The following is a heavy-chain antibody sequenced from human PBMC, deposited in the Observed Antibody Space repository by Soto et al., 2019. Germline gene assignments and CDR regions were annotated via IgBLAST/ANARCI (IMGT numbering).Heavy chain of an antibody. CDR1: VFPFSSYG. CDR2: ISYDGSNK. CDR3: AEVRRDGYNRDNPRLVYFDY. Sequence: GGSLRLSCAASVFPFSSYGMPWVRQAPGKGPEWVAVISYDGSNKYYADSVKGRFTISRDNSKNTLYLQMNSLRAEDTAVYYCAEVRRDGYNRDNPRLVYFDYWGHGTLVTVSS. V-gene: IGHV3-30*18. D-gene: IGHD3-9*01. J-gene: IGHJ4*01.